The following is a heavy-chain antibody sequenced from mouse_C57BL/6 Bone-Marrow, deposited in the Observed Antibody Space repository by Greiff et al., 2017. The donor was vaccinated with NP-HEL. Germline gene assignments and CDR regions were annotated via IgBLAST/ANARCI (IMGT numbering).Heavy chain of an antibody. CDR3: ARGRGFAY. CDR1: GYTFTSYT. V-gene: IGHV1-4*01. CDR2: INPSSGYT. J-gene: IGHJ3*01. Sequence: VKLMESGAELARPGASVKMSCKASGYTFTSYTMHWVIQRPGQGLEWIGYINPSSGYTKYNQKFKDKATLTADKSSSTAYMQLSSLTSEDSAVYYCARGRGFAYWGQGTLVTVSA.